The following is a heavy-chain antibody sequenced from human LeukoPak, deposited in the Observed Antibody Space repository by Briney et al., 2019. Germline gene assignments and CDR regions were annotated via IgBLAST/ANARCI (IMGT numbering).Heavy chain of an antibody. D-gene: IGHD4-23*01. CDR1: GGSFIGYY. CDR3: ASSDYGGNSGADY. Sequence: SETLSLTCAVYGGSFIGYYWSWIRQPPGKGLEWIGEINHSGSTNYNPSLKSRVTISVDTSKNQFSLKLSSVTAADTAVYYCASSDYGGNSGADYWGQGTLVTVSS. CDR2: INHSGST. V-gene: IGHV4-34*01. J-gene: IGHJ4*02.